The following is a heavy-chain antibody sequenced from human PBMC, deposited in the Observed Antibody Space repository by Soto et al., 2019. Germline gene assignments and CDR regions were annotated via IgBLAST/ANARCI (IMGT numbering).Heavy chain of an antibody. Sequence: ASVKVPCKVSGYSLSDLSIQWVRQAPGKGLEWMGGLDAEDGETIYAQKLQGRGTMTEDTSTDTAYMELSSLTSEDTAMYYCATLPRTIERTPAAIWSFDSWGQGTLVTVSS. CDR3: ATLPRTIERTPAAIWSFDS. V-gene: IGHV1-24*01. D-gene: IGHD2-2*01. J-gene: IGHJ4*02. CDR2: LDAEDGET. CDR1: GYSLSDLS.